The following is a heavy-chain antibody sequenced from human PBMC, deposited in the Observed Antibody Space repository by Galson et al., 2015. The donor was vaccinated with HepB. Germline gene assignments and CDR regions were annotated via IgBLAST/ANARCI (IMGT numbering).Heavy chain of an antibody. CDR2: ISGSGGST. CDR1: GFTFSSYA. J-gene: IGHJ4*02. CDR3: AKGGQNNNGRSSKAN. V-gene: IGHV3-23*01. Sequence: SLRLSCAASGFTFSSYAMRWVRQAPGKGLEWVSAISGSGGSTDYADSVKGRFTISRDNAKNSLYLQMNSLRAEDTAVYYCAKGGQNNNGRSSKANWAQG. D-gene: IGHD6-6*01.